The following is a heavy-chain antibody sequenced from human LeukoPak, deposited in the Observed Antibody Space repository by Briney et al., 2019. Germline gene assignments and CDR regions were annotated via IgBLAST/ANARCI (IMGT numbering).Heavy chain of an antibody. Sequence: KPSETLSLTCTVSGGSISSSSYYWGWIRQPPGKGLEWIGSIYYSGSTYYNPSLKSRVTISVDTSKNQFSLKLSSVTAADTAVYYCASGVPHSGYDYGRVDYWGQGTLVTVSS. CDR1: GGSISSSSYY. D-gene: IGHD5-12*01. CDR3: ASGVPHSGYDYGRVDY. V-gene: IGHV4-39*01. J-gene: IGHJ4*02. CDR2: IYYSGST.